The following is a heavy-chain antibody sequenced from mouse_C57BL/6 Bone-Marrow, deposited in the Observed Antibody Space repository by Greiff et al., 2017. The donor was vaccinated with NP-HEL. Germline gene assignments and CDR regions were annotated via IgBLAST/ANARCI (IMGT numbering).Heavy chain of an antibody. J-gene: IGHJ1*03. CDR3: ARYGTWGRYFDV. D-gene: IGHD4-1*01. Sequence: KQRPGPGLVWTGYISIGKGYTEYNEKFKGKATLTLDTAFSTAYMQLSSLPSQSSAIYVCARYGTWGRYFDVWGTGTTVTVSA. V-gene: IGHV1-58*01. CDR2: ISIGKGYT.